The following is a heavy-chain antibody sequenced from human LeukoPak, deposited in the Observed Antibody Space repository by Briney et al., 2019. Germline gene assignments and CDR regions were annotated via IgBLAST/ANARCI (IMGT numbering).Heavy chain of an antibody. CDR2: IYYSGST. CDR3: ARDVGATTLYNWFDP. V-gene: IGHV4-59*01. CDR1: GGSFSGYY. Sequence: SETLSLTCAVYGGSFSGYYWSWIRQPPGKGLEWIGYIYYSGSTNYNPSLKSRVTISVDTSKNQFSLKLSSVTAADTAVYYCARDVGATTLYNWFDPWGQGTLVTVSS. D-gene: IGHD1-26*01. J-gene: IGHJ5*02.